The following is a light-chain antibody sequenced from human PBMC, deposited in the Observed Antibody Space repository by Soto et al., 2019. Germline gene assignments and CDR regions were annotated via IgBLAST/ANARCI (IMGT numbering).Light chain of an antibody. V-gene: IGKV3-20*01. CDR3: QQYGTSPRT. J-gene: IGKJ1*01. CDR2: GAS. Sequence: EIVLTQSPGTLSLSPGERATLSCRASQSVTSSCLAWYQQKPGQAPRLLIHGASSRATGIPDRFSGSGSGTDFTFTISRLEPEDFAVYYCQQYGTSPRTFGQGTKVDIK. CDR1: QSVTSSC.